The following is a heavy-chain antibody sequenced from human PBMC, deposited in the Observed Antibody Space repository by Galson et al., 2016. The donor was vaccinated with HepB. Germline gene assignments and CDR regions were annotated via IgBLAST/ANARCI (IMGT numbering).Heavy chain of an antibody. CDR2: ISSSGTTI. CDR3: AKRDLLWFGDPNAFDV. D-gene: IGHD3-10*01. J-gene: IGHJ3*01. V-gene: IGHV3-48*03. CDR1: GFTFSRYE. Sequence: SLRLSCAASGFTFSRYEMNWVRQAPGKGLEWVSYISSSGTTIYYADSVKGRFTISRDNAKNSLYLHMSSLRAEDTAVYYCAKRDLLWFGDPNAFDVWGQGTMVTVSS.